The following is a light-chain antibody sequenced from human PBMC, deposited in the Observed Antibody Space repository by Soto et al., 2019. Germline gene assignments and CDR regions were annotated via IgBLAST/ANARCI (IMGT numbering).Light chain of an antibody. CDR3: SSYSSSSTLFV. CDR2: EVS. V-gene: IGLV2-14*01. Sequence: ALTQPVSVSGSPGQSITISCTGTSSDVGAYKYVSWYQQHPGKAPKVMIYEVSNRPSGVSNRFSGSKSGNTASLTISGLQAEDEADYFCSSYSSSSTLFVFGTGTKVTVL. J-gene: IGLJ1*01. CDR1: SSDVGAYKY.